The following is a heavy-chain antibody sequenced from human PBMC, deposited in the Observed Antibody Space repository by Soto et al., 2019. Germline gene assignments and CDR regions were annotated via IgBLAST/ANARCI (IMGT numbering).Heavy chain of an antibody. V-gene: IGHV3-23*01. Sequence: EVQLLESGGGLVQPGGSLRLSCAASGFTLSDYAMTWVRQAPGKGLEWVSGITGSSEITYYADSVKGRFTISRDNSKNTVSLQMNGLRAEDSAIYYCARDCARTSCSVWKLWGQGTLVTVSP. D-gene: IGHD2-2*01. CDR1: GFTLSDYA. J-gene: IGHJ4*02. CDR2: ITGSSEIT. CDR3: ARDCARTSCSVWKL.